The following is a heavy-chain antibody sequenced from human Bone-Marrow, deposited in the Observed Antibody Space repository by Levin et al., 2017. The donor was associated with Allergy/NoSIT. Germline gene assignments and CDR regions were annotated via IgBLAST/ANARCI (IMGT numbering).Heavy chain of an antibody. Sequence: NTSETLSLTCAVSGGSVSESSYYWGWIRQPPGKGPEWIGSMYYSGNAYYNPSLKSRVTISVDTSKNQFSLKVRSVTAADTAVYYCARHRHRGILFRELDYFDDWGQGTLVTVSS. J-gene: IGHJ4*02. CDR1: GGSVSESSYY. CDR3: ARHRHRGILFRELDYFDD. D-gene: IGHD3-10*01. V-gene: IGHV4-39*01. CDR2: MYYSGNA.